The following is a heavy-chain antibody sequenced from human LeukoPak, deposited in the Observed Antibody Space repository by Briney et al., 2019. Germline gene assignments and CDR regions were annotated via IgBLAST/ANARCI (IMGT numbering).Heavy chain of an antibody. J-gene: IGHJ4*02. CDR3: ARDFSGSYYFDY. V-gene: IGHV4-39*07. CDR1: GGSISSSSYY. D-gene: IGHD1-26*01. Sequence: SETLSLTCTVSGGSISSSSYYWGWIRQPPGKGLEWIGSIYYSGSTYYNPSLKSRVTISVDTSKNQFSLKLSSVTAADTAVYYCARDFSGSYYFDYWGQGTLVTVSS. CDR2: IYYSGST.